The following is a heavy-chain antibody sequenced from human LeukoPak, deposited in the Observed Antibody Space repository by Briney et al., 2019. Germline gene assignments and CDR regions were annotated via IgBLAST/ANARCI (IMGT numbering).Heavy chain of an antibody. CDR3: ARAHDFWSEYGANYMDV. CDR1: GFIYRTHS. J-gene: IGHJ6*03. D-gene: IGHD3-3*01. V-gene: IGHV3-21*01. Sequence: GGSLRLSCAASGFIYRTHSMKWVRQAPGKGLEWVSSITSFGSDIYYADSVKGRFTISRDDGKNSLYLQMNSLGAEDSAVYYCARAHDFWSEYGANYMDVWGKGTTVTVSS. CDR2: ITSFGSDI.